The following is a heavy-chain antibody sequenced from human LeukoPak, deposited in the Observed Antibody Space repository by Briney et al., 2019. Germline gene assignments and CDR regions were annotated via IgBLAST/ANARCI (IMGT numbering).Heavy chain of an antibody. CDR3: ARALRYCSGGSCYSFDS. CDR1: GYTFTSYY. CDR2: INPSGGST. Sequence: ASVKVSCKASGYTFTSYYMHWVRQAPGQGLEWMGIINPSGGSTSYAQKFQGRVTMTRDTSTSTVYMELSSLRSEDTAVYYCARALRYCSGGSCYSFDSWGQGTLVTVSS. V-gene: IGHV1-46*01. J-gene: IGHJ4*02. D-gene: IGHD2-15*01.